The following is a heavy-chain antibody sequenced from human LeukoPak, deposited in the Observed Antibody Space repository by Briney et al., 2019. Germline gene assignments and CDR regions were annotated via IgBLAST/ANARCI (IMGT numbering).Heavy chain of an antibody. CDR2: MNPNSGYT. V-gene: IGHV1-8*03. J-gene: IGHJ4*02. CDR3: ARAPEAAAALDY. D-gene: IGHD6-13*01. Sequence: GASVKVCCKASGYTFTGYYMHWVRQATGQGLEWMGWMNPNSGYTGYAQKFQGRVTITRNTSISTAYMELSSLRSEDTAVYYCARAPEAAAALDYWGQGTLVTVSS. CDR1: GYTFTGYY.